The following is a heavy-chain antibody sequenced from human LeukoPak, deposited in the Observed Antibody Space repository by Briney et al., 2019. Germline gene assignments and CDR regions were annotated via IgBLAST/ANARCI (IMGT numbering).Heavy chain of an antibody. V-gene: IGHV3-23*01. CDR2: IDGSGGST. D-gene: IGHD3-10*01. J-gene: IGHJ6*02. Sequence: GGSLRLSCAASGFTFSSNAMSWVRQAPGKGLEWVSSIDGSGGSTYYADSVKGRFTISRDNSKNTLYLQMNSLRAEDTAVYYCAKDLLLWFGELLPDYYGMDVWGQGTTVTVSS. CDR1: GFTFSSNA. CDR3: AKDLLLWFGELLPDYYGMDV.